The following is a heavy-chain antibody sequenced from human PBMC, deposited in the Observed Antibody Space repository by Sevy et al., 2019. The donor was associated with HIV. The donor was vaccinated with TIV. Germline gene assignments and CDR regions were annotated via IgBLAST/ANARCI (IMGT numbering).Heavy chain of an antibody. CDR3: ARGTNRTRHSRYYFDY. CDR2: INHSGST. V-gene: IGHV4-34*01. CDR1: GGSFSGYY. D-gene: IGHD2-15*01. Sequence: SETLSLTCAVYGGSFSGYYWSWIRQPPGKGLEWIGEINHSGSTNYNPSLKSRVTISVDTSKNQFSPKLSSVTAADTAVYYCARGTNRTRHSRYYFDYWGQGTLVTVSS. J-gene: IGHJ4*02.